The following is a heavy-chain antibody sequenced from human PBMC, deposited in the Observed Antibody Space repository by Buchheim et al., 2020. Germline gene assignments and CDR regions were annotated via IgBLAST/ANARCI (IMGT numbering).Heavy chain of an antibody. CDR3: ARVTSIAAAGYYYYGMDV. J-gene: IGHJ6*02. Sequence: EVQLVESGGGLVQPGGSLRLSCAASGFTFSSYWMSWVRQAPGKGLEWVANIKQDGSEKYYVDSVKGRLTISRDNAKNSLYLQMNSLRAEDTAVYYCARVTSIAAAGYYYYGMDVWGQGTT. D-gene: IGHD6-13*01. CDR2: IKQDGSEK. V-gene: IGHV3-7*01. CDR1: GFTFSSYW.